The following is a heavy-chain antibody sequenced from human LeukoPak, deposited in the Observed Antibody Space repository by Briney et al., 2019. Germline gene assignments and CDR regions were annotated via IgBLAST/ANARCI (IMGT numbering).Heavy chain of an antibody. CDR3: ARGFLDSSGYVFDY. D-gene: IGHD3-22*01. V-gene: IGHV4-61*05. CDR1: GGSISSSSYY. CDR2: IYHSGST. J-gene: IGHJ4*02. Sequence: SETLSLTCTVSGGSISSSSYYWGWIRQPPGKGLEWIGYIYHSGSTYYNPSLKSRVTISVDTSKNQFSLKLSSVTAADTAVYYCARGFLDSSGYVFDYWGQGTLVTVSS.